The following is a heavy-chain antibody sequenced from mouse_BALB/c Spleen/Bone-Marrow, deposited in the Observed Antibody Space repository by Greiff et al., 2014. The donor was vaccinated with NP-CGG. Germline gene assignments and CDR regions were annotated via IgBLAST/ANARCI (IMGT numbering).Heavy chain of an antibody. J-gene: IGHJ2*01. CDR2: ISSGGST. CDR3: AREVDGWYYFDY. CDR1: GSTFSSYA. D-gene: IGHD2-3*01. Sequence: EVKLMESGGGLVKPGGSLKLSCAASGSTFSSYAMSWVRQTPEKRLEWVASISSGGSTYYPDSVKGRFTISRDNARNILYLQMSSLRSEDTAMYYCAREVDGWYYFDYWGQGTTLTVSS. V-gene: IGHV5-6-5*01.